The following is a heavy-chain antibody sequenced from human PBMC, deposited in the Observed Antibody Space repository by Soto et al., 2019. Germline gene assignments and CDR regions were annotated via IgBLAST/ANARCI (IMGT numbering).Heavy chain of an antibody. CDR2: IYYSGST. CDR1: GGSISSGGNS. J-gene: IGHJ4*02. CDR3: ARHFSVGHLDY. Sequence: SETLSLTCAVSGGSISSGGNSWNWIRQSPGKGLEWIGSIYYSGSTYHNPSLKSRVTISVDRSNNQFSLKLTSVTAADTAVYYCARHFSVGHLDYWGQGALVT. V-gene: IGHV4-30-2*03.